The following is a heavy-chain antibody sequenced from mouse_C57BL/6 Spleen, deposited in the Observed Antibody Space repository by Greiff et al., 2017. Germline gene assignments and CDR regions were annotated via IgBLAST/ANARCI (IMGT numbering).Heavy chain of an antibody. CDR3: ASTTVVAPYAMDY. CDR1: GYSITSGYY. Sequence: EVKLMESGPGLVKPSQSLSLTCSVTGYSITSGYYWNWIRQFPGNKLEWMGYISYDGSNNYNPSLKNRISITRDTSKNQFFLKLNSVTTEDTATYYCASTTVVAPYAMDYWVQGTSVTVSS. J-gene: IGHJ4*01. CDR2: ISYDGSN. V-gene: IGHV3-6*01. D-gene: IGHD1-1*01.